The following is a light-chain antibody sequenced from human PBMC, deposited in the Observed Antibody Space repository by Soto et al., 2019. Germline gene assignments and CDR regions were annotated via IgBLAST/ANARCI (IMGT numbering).Light chain of an antibody. J-gene: IGLJ1*01. Sequence: QSVLTQPASVSGSPGQSITISCTGTSTDLHTNNYVSWYQQHPGRAPKLIIYHVSYRPSGVPNRFSGSKSDSSASLTITGLQDEDEADYYCCSYSPSRNTFVVGAGTKLTVL. CDR2: HVS. CDR3: CSYSPSRNTFV. CDR1: STDLHTNNY. V-gene: IGLV2-14*03.